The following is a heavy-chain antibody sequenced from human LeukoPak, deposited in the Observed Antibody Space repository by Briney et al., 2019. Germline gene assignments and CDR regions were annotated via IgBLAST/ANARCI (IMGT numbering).Heavy chain of an antibody. CDR1: GGSISGSRYY. J-gene: IGHJ4*02. Sequence: PSETLSLTCTASGGSISGSRYYWGWIRQPPGKGLEWIAIIDYSGSTYYNPSLRSRVTISVDTSKNQCSLNLSSVTAADTAVYYCARLPEPSWNSRLYFDYWGQGILVTVSS. D-gene: IGHD1-7*01. CDR2: IDYSGST. CDR3: ARLPEPSWNSRLYFDY. V-gene: IGHV4-39*01.